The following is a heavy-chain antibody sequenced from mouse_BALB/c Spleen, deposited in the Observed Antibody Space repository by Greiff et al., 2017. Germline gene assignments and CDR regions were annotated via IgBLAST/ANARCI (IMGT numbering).Heavy chain of an antibody. J-gene: IGHJ3*01. CDR2: ISSGGSYT. CDR1: GFTFSSYT. CDR3: TREGRCDEGSGFAY. Sequence: EVKLQESGGGLVKPGGSLKLPCAASGFTFSSYTMSWVRQTPEKRLEWVATISSGGSYTYYPDSVKGRFTISRDNAKNTLNLQMSSLKSEDTAMYSGTREGRCDEGSGFAYWGQGTLVTVSA. V-gene: IGHV5-6-4*01.